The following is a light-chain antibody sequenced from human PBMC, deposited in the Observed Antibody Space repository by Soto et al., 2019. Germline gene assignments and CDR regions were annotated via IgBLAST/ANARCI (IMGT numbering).Light chain of an antibody. CDR1: QSVTNSY. Sequence: EIVLTQSPGTLSLSPGERATLSCRASQSVTNSYLAWYQQEPGQAPRLFIYDASRRATGIPDRFSGSGSGTDFTLTISRLQPEDFAVYYCQQYGRSLTFGGGTKVEIK. CDR3: QQYGRSLT. V-gene: IGKV3-20*01. CDR2: DAS. J-gene: IGKJ4*01.